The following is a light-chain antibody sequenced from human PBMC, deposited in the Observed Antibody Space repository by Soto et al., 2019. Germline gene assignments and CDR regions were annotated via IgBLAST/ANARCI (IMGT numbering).Light chain of an antibody. J-gene: IGLJ2*01. Sequence: NFMLTQPHSVSESPGKTVTISCTRSSGSVAANYVQWYQQRTGRAPTTVIYADNQRPSGVTDRFSGSIDSSSNSASLTISGLKTDDEADYYCQSSDSSTVIFGGGTKLTVL. CDR3: QSSDSSTVI. CDR1: SGSVAANY. V-gene: IGLV6-57*04. CDR2: ADN.